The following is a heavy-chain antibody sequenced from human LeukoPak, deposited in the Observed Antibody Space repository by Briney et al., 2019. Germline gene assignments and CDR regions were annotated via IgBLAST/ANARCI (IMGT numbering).Heavy chain of an antibody. D-gene: IGHD3-10*01. CDR3: ARGHDSLLWFGELLFDY. CDR2: INHSGST. Sequence: SETLSLTCAVYGGSFSGYYWSWIRQPPGKGLEWIGEINHSGSTNYSPSLKSRVTISVDTSKNQFSLKLSSVTAADTAVYYCARGHDSLLWFGELLFDYWGQGTLVTVSS. V-gene: IGHV4-34*01. J-gene: IGHJ4*02. CDR1: GGSFSGYY.